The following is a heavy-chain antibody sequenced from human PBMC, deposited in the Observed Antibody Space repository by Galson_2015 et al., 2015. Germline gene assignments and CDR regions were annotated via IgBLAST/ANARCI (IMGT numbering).Heavy chain of an antibody. D-gene: IGHD2-15*01. Sequence: SLRLSCAASGSTFSSYWMSWVRQAPGKGLEWVANIKQDGSEKYYVDSVKGRFTISRDNAKNSLYLQMNSLRAEDTAVYYCAREADCSGGSCYFFDYWGQGTLVTVSS. J-gene: IGHJ4*02. V-gene: IGHV3-7*01. CDR2: IKQDGSEK. CDR1: GSTFSSYW. CDR3: AREADCSGGSCYFFDY.